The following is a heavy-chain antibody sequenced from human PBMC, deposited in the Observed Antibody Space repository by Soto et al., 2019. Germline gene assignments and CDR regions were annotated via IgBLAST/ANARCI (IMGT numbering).Heavy chain of an antibody. Sequence: PGGPLRLSCAASGFTFRSYAMSWARQAPGKGLEWVSSIGVTGGTYYADSVKGRFTISRDNSRNTLDLQMNSLRAEDTAVYYCAKNYFFDSWGQGTPVTVSS. V-gene: IGHV3-23*01. CDR3: AKNYFFDS. CDR1: GFTFRSYA. J-gene: IGHJ4*02. CDR2: IGVTGGT.